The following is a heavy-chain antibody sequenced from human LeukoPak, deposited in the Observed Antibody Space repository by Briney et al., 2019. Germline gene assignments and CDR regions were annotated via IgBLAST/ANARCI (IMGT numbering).Heavy chain of an antibody. J-gene: IGHJ3*02. D-gene: IGHD3-22*01. CDR1: GGPFSSYA. V-gene: IGHV1-69*05. CDR2: IIHIFGTA. CDR3: ARRSDSSGYYLSDAFDI. Sequence: GASVKVSCKASGGPFSSYAISWVRQAPGQGLEWMGGIIHIFGTANYAQKFQGRVTITTDDSTSTAYMELSSLRSEDTAVYYCARRSDSSGYYLSDAFDIWGQGTMVTVSS.